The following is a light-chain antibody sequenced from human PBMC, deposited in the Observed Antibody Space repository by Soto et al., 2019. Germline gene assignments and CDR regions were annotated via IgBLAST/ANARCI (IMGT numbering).Light chain of an antibody. J-gene: IGKJ4*01. CDR3: QQRSNWPPIT. CDR1: QTVSTY. V-gene: IGKV3-11*01. Sequence: EIVLTQSPASLSLSPGERATLSCRTNQTVSTYLAWYQHKTGQAPRLLIYGASNRATGIPDRFSGSGSGTDFTLTISSLEPEDFAVYYCQQRSNWPPITFGGGTKV. CDR2: GAS.